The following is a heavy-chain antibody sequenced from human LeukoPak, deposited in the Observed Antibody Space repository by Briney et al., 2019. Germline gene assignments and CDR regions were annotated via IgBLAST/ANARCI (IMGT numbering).Heavy chain of an antibody. J-gene: IGHJ3*02. CDR3: ARDLIREMATPFDAFDI. Sequence: PGGSLRLSCAASGFTFSSYSMNWVRQAPGKGLEWVSSISSSSYIYYADSVKGRFTISRDNAKNSLYLQMNSLRAEDTAVYYCARDLIREMATPFDAFDIWGQGTMVTVSS. CDR2: ISSSSYI. D-gene: IGHD5-24*01. CDR1: GFTFSSYS. V-gene: IGHV3-21*01.